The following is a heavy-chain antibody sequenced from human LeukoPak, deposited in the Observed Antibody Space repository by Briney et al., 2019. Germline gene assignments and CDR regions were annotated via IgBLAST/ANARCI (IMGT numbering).Heavy chain of an antibody. CDR2: IYSDGST. J-gene: IGHJ4*02. V-gene: IGHV3-66*01. D-gene: IGHD3-10*01. Sequence: GGSLRRSCAASGFTFRNAWMSWVRQAPGKGLEWVSVIYSDGSTYSADSVKGRFTISRDISKNTLDLQMNSLRAEDTAIYYCATTGGSSLDYWGQGTLVTVSS. CDR1: GFTFRNAW. CDR3: ATTGGSSLDY.